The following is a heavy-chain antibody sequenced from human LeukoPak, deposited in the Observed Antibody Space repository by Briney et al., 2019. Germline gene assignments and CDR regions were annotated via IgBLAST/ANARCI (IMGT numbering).Heavy chain of an antibody. J-gene: IGHJ3*02. CDR2: IYYNGST. CDR1: GGSISSSSYY. V-gene: IGHV4-39*07. D-gene: IGHD3-22*01. Sequence: SETLSLTCTVSGGSISSSSYYWGWVRRPPGKGLECIGSIYYNGSTYLNPCLKSRVTISVDTSKNQFSLKLRSVTAADTAVYYCARNKALALTDSSGYYHDAFDIWGQGTMVTVSS. CDR3: ARNKALALTDSSGYYHDAFDI.